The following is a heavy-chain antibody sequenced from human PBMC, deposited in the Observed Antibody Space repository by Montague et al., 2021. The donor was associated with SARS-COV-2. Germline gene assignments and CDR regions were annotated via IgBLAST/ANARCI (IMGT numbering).Heavy chain of an antibody. CDR1: GGSFSDYH. CDR2: INYGGST. V-gene: IGHV4-34*01. Sequence: SGTLSLTCAVYGGSFSDYHWTWIRQSPGGGLEWIGQINYGGSTEYNPSLRSRVTISIDTSKNQFSLKLTSVTAADTAVYYCARGAPGYWGQGTLVTVSS. CDR3: ARGAPGY. J-gene: IGHJ4*02. D-gene: IGHD1-1*01.